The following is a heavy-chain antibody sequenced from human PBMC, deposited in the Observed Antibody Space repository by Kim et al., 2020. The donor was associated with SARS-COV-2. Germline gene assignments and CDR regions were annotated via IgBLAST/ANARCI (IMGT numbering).Heavy chain of an antibody. D-gene: IGHD5-12*01. CDR2: IKEDGSDK. CDR3: VRSPVASH. V-gene: IGHV3-7*03. CDR1: GFSFSNYW. Sequence: GGSLRLSCAASGFSFSNYWMYWVRQAPGKGLEWVANIKEDGSDKYYVDSVKGRFTISRDNANNSLYLQMNSLRVEDTAVCYCVRSPVASHWGQGTLVTVSS. J-gene: IGHJ4*02.